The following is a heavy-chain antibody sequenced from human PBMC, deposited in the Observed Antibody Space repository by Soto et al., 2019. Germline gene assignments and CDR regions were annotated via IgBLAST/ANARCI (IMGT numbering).Heavy chain of an antibody. Sequence: QVQLVQSGAEVRKPGSSVTVSCKASGGAFSTYGITWVRQAPGQGLEWMGDIIPLIGKANYAQRFRGRVTITADESTTTAYMEQTSLRSEDTAEYYCARVVRTSVPASVYYGLDVWGHGTTCTVSS. CDR1: GGAFSTYG. V-gene: IGHV1-69*01. CDR3: ARVVRTSVPASVYYGLDV. D-gene: IGHD6-6*01. CDR2: IIPLIGKA. J-gene: IGHJ6*01.